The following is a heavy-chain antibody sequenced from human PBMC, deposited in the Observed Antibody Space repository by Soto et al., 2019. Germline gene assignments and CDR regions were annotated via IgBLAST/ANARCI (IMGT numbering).Heavy chain of an antibody. Sequence: VGSLRLSCAASGFNVGAFAVNWVRQAPGKGLEWVSGISVSDAFIYYADSVRGRFSISRDASENILYLQMNSLRVDDTALYYCTRETVAGITGLDYWGPGTLVTVSS. D-gene: IGHD1-20*01. J-gene: IGHJ4*02. CDR3: TRETVAGITGLDY. CDR2: ISVSDAFI. CDR1: GFNVGAFA. V-gene: IGHV3-23*01.